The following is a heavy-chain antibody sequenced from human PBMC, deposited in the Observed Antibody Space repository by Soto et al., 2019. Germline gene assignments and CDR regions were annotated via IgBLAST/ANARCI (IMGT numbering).Heavy chain of an antibody. J-gene: IGHJ4*02. Sequence: EVQLVETGGDFVQPGESLRLSCAASGFAFGRSWMGWVRQAPEKGLEWVAIVNEDGSVKLYMDSVEGQFTISRDNAKNSLYLQMNSLRGADTSIYYGGRDPAFGAVDYWGQGTMSTVSS. CDR3: GRDPAFGAVDY. D-gene: IGHD3-10*01. CDR1: GFAFGRSW. V-gene: IGHV3-7*01. CDR2: VNEDGSVK.